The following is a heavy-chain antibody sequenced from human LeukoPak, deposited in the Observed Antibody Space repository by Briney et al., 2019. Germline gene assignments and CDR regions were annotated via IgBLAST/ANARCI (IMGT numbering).Heavy chain of an antibody. CDR2: IYYSGST. D-gene: IGHD5-18*01. V-gene: IGHV4-39*01. J-gene: IGHJ5*02. Sequence: PSETLSLTCIVSGGSISSSSYYWGWIRQPPGKGLEWIGSIYYSGSTYYNPSLKSRVTISVDTSKNQFSLKLSSVTAADTAVYYCAISIQLWTNNWFDPWGQGTLVTVSS. CDR3: AISIQLWTNNWFDP. CDR1: GGSISSSSYY.